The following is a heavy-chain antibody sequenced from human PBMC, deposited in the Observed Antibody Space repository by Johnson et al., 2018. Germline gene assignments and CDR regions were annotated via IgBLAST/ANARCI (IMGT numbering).Heavy chain of an antibody. V-gene: IGHV1-46*01. D-gene: IGHD2-15*01. CDR3: ARVRCSGGSCYGGMDV. J-gene: IGHJ6*02. Sequence: QVQLVESGAAVKKPGASVKVSCKASGYTFTSYYMHWVRQAPGQGLEWLGIINPSGGSTSYAQKFQGRVTMTRDTSTSTVDLELSSLRSEDTAVSYWARVRCSGGSCYGGMDVWGQGTTVTVSS. CDR1: GYTFTSYY. CDR2: INPSGGST.